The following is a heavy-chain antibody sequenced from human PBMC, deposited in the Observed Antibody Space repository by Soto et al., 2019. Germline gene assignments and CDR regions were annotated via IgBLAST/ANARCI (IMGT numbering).Heavy chain of an antibody. CDR2: ISYDGSNK. CDR1: GFTFSSYA. D-gene: IGHD3-10*01. V-gene: IGHV3-30-3*01. J-gene: IGHJ6*02. Sequence: QVQLVESGGGVVQPGRSLRLSCAASGFTFSSYAMHWVRQAPGKGLEWVAVISYDGSNKYYADSVKGRFTISRDNSKNTLYLQMNSLRTEDMGVYYCAREGWGAGRALDVWGQGTTVTVSS. CDR3: AREGWGAGRALDV.